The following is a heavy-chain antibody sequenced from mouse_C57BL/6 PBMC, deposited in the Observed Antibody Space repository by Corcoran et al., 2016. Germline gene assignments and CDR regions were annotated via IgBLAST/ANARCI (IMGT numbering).Heavy chain of an antibody. CDR3: ARGDGYYVRFAY. J-gene: IGHJ3*01. CDR1: GYSITSGYY. Sequence: DVQLQESGPGLVKPSQSLSLTCPVTGYSITSGYYWNWIRQFPGNKLEWMGYISYDGSNNYNPSLKNRISITRDTSKNQFFLKLNSVTTEDTATYYCARGDGYYVRFAYWGQGTLVTVSA. D-gene: IGHD2-3*01. CDR2: ISYDGSN. V-gene: IGHV3-6*01.